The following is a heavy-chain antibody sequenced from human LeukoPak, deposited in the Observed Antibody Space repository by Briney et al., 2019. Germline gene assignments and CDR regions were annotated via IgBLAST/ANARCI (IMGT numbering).Heavy chain of an antibody. CDR1: GVSFSGYY. J-gene: IGHJ4*02. CDR3: ARAPGYCSGGSCYLDY. D-gene: IGHD2-15*01. V-gene: IGHV4-34*01. CDR2: INHSGST. Sequence: PSETLSLTCAVYGVSFSGYYWSWIRRPPGKGLEWIGEINHSGSTNYNPSLKSRVTISVDTSKNQFSLKLSSVTAADTAVYYCARAPGYCSGGSCYLDYWGQGTLVTVSS.